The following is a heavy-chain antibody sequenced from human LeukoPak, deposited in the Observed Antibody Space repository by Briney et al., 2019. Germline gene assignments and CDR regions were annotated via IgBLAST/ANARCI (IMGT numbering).Heavy chain of an antibody. J-gene: IGHJ4*02. D-gene: IGHD3-10*01. CDR2: ISGSGGST. Sequence: GGSLRLACAASGFTFSSYAMSWVRQAPGKGLEWVSAISGSGGSTYYADSVKGRFTISRDNSKNTLYLQMNSLRAEDTAVYYCAKDGGDLLLWFGELLSRPSVDKYYFDYWGQGTLVTVSS. CDR1: GFTFSSYA. CDR3: AKDGGDLLLWFGELLSRPSVDKYYFDY. V-gene: IGHV3-23*01.